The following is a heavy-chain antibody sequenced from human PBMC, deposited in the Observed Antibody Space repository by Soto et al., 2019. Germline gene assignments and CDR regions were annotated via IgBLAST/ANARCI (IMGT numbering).Heavy chain of an antibody. J-gene: IGHJ3*01. CDR2: IYYRGNT. D-gene: IGHD3-10*01. Sequence: SETMSLTCTVSDDSISVYYWTWIRQPPGKGLEWIGSIYYRGNTQYSPCLRSRVSMSVDTSGSQFSLNVISVTGADTAVYYCARHATLNRGGVYVFDVWGQGTVVTVSS. V-gene: IGHV4-59*01. CDR3: ARHATLNRGGVYVFDV. CDR1: DDSISVYY.